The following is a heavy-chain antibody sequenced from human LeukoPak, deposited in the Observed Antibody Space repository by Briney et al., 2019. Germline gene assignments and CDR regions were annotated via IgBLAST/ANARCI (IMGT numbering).Heavy chain of an antibody. D-gene: IGHD3-3*01. J-gene: IGHJ6*02. CDR3: ARVKDYDFWSGYRYYYYGMDV. CDR1: GFTFSSYA. V-gene: IGHV3-48*02. CDR2: ISSSSSTI. Sequence: GSLRLSCAASGFTFSSYAMNWVRQAPGKGLEWVSYISSSSSTIYYADSVKGRFTISRDNAKNSLYLQMNSLRDEDTAVYYCARVKDYDFWSGYRYYYYGMDVWGQGTTVTVSS.